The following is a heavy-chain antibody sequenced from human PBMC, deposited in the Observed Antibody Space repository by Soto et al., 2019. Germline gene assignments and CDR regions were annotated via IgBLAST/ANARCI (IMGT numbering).Heavy chain of an antibody. CDR3: ARGYDILTPFYYYYYGMDV. J-gene: IGHJ6*02. CDR2: IYYSGST. Sequence: KPSETLSLTCTVSGGSISSGDYYWSWIRQPPGKGLEWIGYIYYSGSTYYNPSLKSRVTISVDTSKNQFSLKLSSVTAADTAVYYCARGYDILTPFYYYYYGMDVWGQGTTVTVSS. D-gene: IGHD3-9*01. V-gene: IGHV4-30-4*02. CDR1: GGSISSGDYY.